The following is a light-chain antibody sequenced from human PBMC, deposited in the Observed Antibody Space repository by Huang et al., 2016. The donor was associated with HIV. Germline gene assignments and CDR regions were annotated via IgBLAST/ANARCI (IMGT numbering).Light chain of an antibody. J-gene: IGKJ1*01. Sequence: EIVMTQSPATLSVPPGERATLFCRASQSVSSNLAWYQQQPGQAPRLLMYDISTRATGIPARFSGSGSGTEFTLTISSLRSEDFAVYYCQQYNNWPRTFGQGTKVEIK. CDR1: QSVSSN. V-gene: IGKV3-15*01. CDR3: QQYNNWPRT. CDR2: DIS.